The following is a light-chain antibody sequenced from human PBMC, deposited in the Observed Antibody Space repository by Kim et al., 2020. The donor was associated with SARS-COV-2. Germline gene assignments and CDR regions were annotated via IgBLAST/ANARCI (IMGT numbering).Light chain of an antibody. Sequence: EIVLTQSPATLSLSPGERATLSCGANQSVNTYLAWYQQKPGQAPRLLIYDASHRATGIPARFSGSGSGTDFTLTISSLESEDFAVYYCQQRSNWRLTFGGGTKVDIK. CDR1: QSVNTY. CDR3: QQRSNWRLT. CDR2: DAS. J-gene: IGKJ4*01. V-gene: IGKV3-11*01.